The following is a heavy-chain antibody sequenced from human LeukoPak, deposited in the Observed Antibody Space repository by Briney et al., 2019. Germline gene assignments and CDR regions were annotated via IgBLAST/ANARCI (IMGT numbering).Heavy chain of an antibody. CDR3: TSSSSFPNWFDP. D-gene: IGHD6-6*01. Sequence: GGSLRLSCAASGFTFSGSAMRWVRQASGKGLEWVGRIRSKANSYATAYAASVKGRFTISRDDSKNTAYLQMNSLKTEDTAVYYCTSSSSFPNWFDPWGQGTLVTVSS. V-gene: IGHV3-73*01. CDR2: IRSKANSYAT. J-gene: IGHJ5*02. CDR1: GFTFSGSA.